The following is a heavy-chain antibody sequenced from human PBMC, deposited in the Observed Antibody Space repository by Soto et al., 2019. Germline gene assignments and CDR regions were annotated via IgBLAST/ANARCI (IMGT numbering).Heavy chain of an antibody. D-gene: IGHD2-15*01. J-gene: IGHJ5*02. V-gene: IGHV4-4*02. CDR2: ISHTGNT. CDR1: GGSISGSNW. CDR3: ARVVSYLAAGTFDP. Sequence: QVQLQESGPGLVKPSGTLSLTCAVSGGSISGSNWWSWVRQPPGKGLEWIGEISHTGNTNYNPPLKIRVTLSVDKSRNQFSLNLRSVTAADTAVYYCARVVSYLAAGTFDPWGQGTLVTVSS.